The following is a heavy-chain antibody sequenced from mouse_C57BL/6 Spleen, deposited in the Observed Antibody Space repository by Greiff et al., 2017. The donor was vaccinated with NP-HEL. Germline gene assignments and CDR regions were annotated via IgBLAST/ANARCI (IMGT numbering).Heavy chain of an antibody. J-gene: IGHJ4*01. CDR3: VRGHYYAMGY. V-gene: IGHV10-1*01. Sequence: GGGLVQPKGSLKLSCAASGFSFNTYAMNWVRQAPGKGLEWVARIRSKSNNYATYYADSVKDRFTISRDDSESMLYLQMNNLKTEDTAMYYCVRGHYYAMGYWGQGTSVTVSS. CDR1: GFSFNTYA. CDR2: IRSKSNNYAT.